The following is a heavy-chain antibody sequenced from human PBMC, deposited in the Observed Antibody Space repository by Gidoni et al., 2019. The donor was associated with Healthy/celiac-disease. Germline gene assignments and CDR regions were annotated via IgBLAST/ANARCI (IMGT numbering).Heavy chain of an antibody. CDR3: ARHLVDTAMVSIDY. D-gene: IGHD5-18*01. V-gene: IGHV4-39*01. CDR1: GGSISSSSYY. J-gene: IGHJ4*02. Sequence: QLQLQESGPGLVKPSETLSLTCTVSGGSISSSSYYWGWIRQPPGKGLEWIGSIYYSGSTYYNPSLKSRVTISVDTSKNQFSLKLSSVTAADTAVYYCARHLVDTAMVSIDYWGQGTLVTVSS. CDR2: IYYSGST.